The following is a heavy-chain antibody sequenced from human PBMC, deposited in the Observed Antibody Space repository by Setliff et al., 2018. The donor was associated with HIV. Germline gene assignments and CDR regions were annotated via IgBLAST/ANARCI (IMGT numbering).Heavy chain of an antibody. J-gene: IGHJ4*02. CDR1: GFTFGDYA. D-gene: IGHD3-9*01. CDR3: ARDPGMQLRYAFDF. CDR2: ISSGGNYI. Sequence: GGSLRLSCTASGFTFGDYAMSWVRQAPGKGLEWVSSISSGGNYIYYRDSMKGRFTISRDNARNSLFLQMNGLRAEDTAVYYCARDPGMQLRYAFDFWGQGTPVTVSS. V-gene: IGHV3-21*01.